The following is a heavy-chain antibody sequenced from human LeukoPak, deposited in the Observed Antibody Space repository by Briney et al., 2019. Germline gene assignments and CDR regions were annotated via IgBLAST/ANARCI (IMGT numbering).Heavy chain of an antibody. CDR2: IYYSDST. CDR1: GGSVTRGNYY. D-gene: IGHD1-26*01. J-gene: IGHJ4*02. V-gene: IGHV4-30-4*01. CDR3: ARGGTDYYFDY. Sequence: SETLSLTCTVSGGSVTRGNYYWSWIRQPPGKGLEWNGYIYYSDSTYYNPSLESRVTTAVDTSKNQFSLKLSSVTAADTAVYYCARGGTDYYFDYWGQGTLVTVSS.